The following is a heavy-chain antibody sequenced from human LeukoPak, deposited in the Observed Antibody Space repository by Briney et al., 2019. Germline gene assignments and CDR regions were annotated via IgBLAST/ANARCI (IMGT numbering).Heavy chain of an antibody. D-gene: IGHD3-3*01. Sequence: GASMKVSCKASGGTFSSYAISWVRQAPGQGLEWMGGIIPIFGTANYARKFQGRVTITADKSTSTAYMELSSLRSEDTAVYYCAKGYYDFWSGYYEFDYWGQGTLVTVSS. CDR1: GGTFSSYA. V-gene: IGHV1-69*06. CDR3: AKGYYDFWSGYYEFDY. CDR2: IIPIFGTA. J-gene: IGHJ4*02.